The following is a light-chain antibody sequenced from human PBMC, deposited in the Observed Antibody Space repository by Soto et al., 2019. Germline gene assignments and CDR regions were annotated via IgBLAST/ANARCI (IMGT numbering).Light chain of an antibody. CDR2: GAS. Sequence: IQLTQSPSSLSASVGDRVTITCRASQGISSYLAWYQQKPGKAPKLLIYGASTLQNGVPSRFSGSGSGTDFTLTISSLQPEDFATYYCQKLNSYLSLTFGGGTKVEIK. CDR1: QGISSY. J-gene: IGKJ4*01. CDR3: QKLNSYLSLT. V-gene: IGKV1-9*01.